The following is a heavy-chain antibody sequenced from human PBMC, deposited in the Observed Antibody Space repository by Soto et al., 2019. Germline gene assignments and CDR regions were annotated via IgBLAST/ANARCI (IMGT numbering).Heavy chain of an antibody. V-gene: IGHV5-51*01. D-gene: IGHD3-10*01. J-gene: IGHJ6*02. CDR2: IWPGDSDT. CDR1: GYSFTSYW. Sequence: GESLKISCKGSGYSFTSYWIGWVRQMPGKGLEWMGIIWPGDSDTTYSPSFQGQVTISADKSISTAYLQWSSLKASDSAMYYCARQDTMVAYYYGMDVWGQGTTVTVSS. CDR3: ARQDTMVAYYYGMDV.